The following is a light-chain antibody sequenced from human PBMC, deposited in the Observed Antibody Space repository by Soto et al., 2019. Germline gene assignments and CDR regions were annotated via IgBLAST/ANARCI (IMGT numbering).Light chain of an antibody. CDR1: QNINNY. J-gene: IGKJ4*01. Sequence: DIQMTQSPSSLSASVGDRVTLTCRASQNINNYLNWYQQKPGRAHNLLIYAAYSLQSGVQSRFSGSGSGTDFTLTIRCLQSEDFATYYCIQDYNYPLTFGGGTKVDI. CDR2: AAY. CDR3: IQDYNYPLT. V-gene: IGKV1-39*01.